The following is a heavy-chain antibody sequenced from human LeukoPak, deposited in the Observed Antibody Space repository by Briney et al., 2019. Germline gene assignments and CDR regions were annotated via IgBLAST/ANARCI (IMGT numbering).Heavy chain of an antibody. CDR3: ARGPTFGGVISYYYYGMDV. CDR1: GFTFSSYA. D-gene: IGHD3-16*02. Sequence: GGSLRLSCAASGFTFSSYAMSWVRQAPGKGLEWVSVIYSGGSTYYADSVKGRFTISRDNSKNTLYLQMNSLRAEDTAVYYCARGPTFGGVISYYYYGMDVWGQGTTVTVSS. CDR2: IYSGGST. J-gene: IGHJ6*02. V-gene: IGHV3-66*01.